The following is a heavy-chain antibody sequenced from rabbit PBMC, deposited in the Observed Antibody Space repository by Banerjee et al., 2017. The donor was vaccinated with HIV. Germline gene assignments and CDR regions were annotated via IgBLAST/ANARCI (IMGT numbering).Heavy chain of an antibody. CDR2: INAGSGSA. Sequence: QEQLVESGGGLVTLGGSLKLSCKASGFDFSSYGISWVRQAPGKGLEWIGCINAGSGSAYYASWAKGRFTISKTSSTVTLQMTSLTAADTATYFCARDPCYVGDGYTWDLWGPGTLVTVS. CDR1: GFDFSSYG. CDR3: ARDPCYVGDGYTWDL. D-gene: IGHD6-1*01. J-gene: IGHJ6*01. V-gene: IGHV1S45*01.